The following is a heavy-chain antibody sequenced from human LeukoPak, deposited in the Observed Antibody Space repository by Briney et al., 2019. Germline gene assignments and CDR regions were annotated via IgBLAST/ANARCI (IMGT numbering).Heavy chain of an antibody. D-gene: IGHD1-7*01. Sequence: PGGSLRLSCAASGFTFSSYSVSWVRQAPGKGLEWVANIKQDGSEKNYVDSVKGRFTISRDNAKNSLYLQMNSLRAEDTAIYYCAREDDWNYEDYWGQGTLVTVSS. J-gene: IGHJ4*02. V-gene: IGHV3-7*01. CDR2: IKQDGSEK. CDR1: GFTFSSYS. CDR3: AREDDWNYEDY.